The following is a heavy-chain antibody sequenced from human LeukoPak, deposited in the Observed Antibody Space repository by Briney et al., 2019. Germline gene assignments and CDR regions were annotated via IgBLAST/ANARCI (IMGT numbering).Heavy chain of an antibody. CDR3: ARVTPENVEYSYGYGLGVYYFDY. J-gene: IGHJ4*02. CDR2: ISAYNGNT. CDR1: GCTFTSYG. V-gene: IGHV1-18*01. D-gene: IGHD5-18*01. Sequence: ASVKVSCKASGCTFTSYGISWVRQAPGQGLEWMGWISAYNGNTNYAQKLQGRVTMTTDTSTSTAYMELRSLRSDDTAVYYCARVTPENVEYSYGYGLGVYYFDYWGQGTLVTVSS.